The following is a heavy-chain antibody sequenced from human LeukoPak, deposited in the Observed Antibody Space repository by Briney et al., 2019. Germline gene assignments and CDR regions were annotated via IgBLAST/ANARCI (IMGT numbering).Heavy chain of an antibody. J-gene: IGHJ5*02. CDR2: IYYSGTT. V-gene: IGHV4-39*01. CDR1: GGSISSSSFY. CDR3: ARAFTFPNWFDP. D-gene: IGHD2/OR15-2a*01. Sequence: SETLSLTCTVSGGSISSSSFYWAWVRQPPGKGLEWIGSIYYSGTTYYNPSVKSRVTMSVDTSKKQFSLQLSSVTAADTAVYYCARAFTFPNWFDPWGQGTLVTVSS.